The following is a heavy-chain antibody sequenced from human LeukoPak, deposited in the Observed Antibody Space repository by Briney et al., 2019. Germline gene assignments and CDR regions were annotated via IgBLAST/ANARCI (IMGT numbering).Heavy chain of an antibody. D-gene: IGHD1-1*01. CDR3: ATTKQARRYFDY. J-gene: IGHJ4*02. CDR1: GFTFSSNA. Sequence: PGGSLRLSCAGSGFTFSSNALRWVRQAPGKGLEWVSAISTSGGNTYYADSVRGRFTISRDNSKNTLYLQMNTLRAEDTAVYYCATTKQARRYFDYWGQGTLVTVSS. CDR2: ISTSGGNT. V-gene: IGHV3-23*01.